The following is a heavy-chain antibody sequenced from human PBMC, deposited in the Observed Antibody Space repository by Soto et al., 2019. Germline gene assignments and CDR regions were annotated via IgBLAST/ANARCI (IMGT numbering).Heavy chain of an antibody. CDR1: GFTFSSSA. D-gene: IGHD5-18*01. CDR2: VSGSGGTT. J-gene: IGHJ5*02. V-gene: IGHV3-23*01. Sequence: EVQLLDSGGGLVQPGGSLRLSCAASGFTFSSSAMSWVRQAPGKGLEWVSAVSGSGGTTYYAYSVRGRFTISRDNSKNARYLQMNSLRDEDTAIYFCARCTVDTTVSCCWCHYLGPWGQGTLVTVSS. CDR3: ARCTVDTTVSCCWCHYLGP.